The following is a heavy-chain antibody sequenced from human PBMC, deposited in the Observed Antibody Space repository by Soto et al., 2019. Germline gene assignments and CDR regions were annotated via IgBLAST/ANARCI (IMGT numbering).Heavy chain of an antibody. Sequence: QVQLVESGGGVVQPGRSLRVSCEASGFTFSSYGMHWVRQAPGKGLEWVAAVSYDGSNQYYADSVKGRFTISRDNSKNTLYLQINSLRGEDTAVYYCAKDAEYSSGYYVNWHFDLWGLGTLVTVSS. V-gene: IGHV3-30*18. CDR2: VSYDGSNQ. J-gene: IGHJ2*01. CDR1: GFTFSSYG. D-gene: IGHD6-19*01. CDR3: AKDAEYSSGYYVNWHFDL.